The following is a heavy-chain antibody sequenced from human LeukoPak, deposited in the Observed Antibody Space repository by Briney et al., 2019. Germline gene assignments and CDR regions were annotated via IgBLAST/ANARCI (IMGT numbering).Heavy chain of an antibody. CDR2: ISYDGRNK. V-gene: IGHV3-30*04. CDR1: GFTFSTYA. J-gene: IGHJ4*02. Sequence: GGSLRLSCAASGFTFSTYAMHWVRQAPGKGLEWVAVISYDGRNKYYADSVKGRFTISRDNSKNTLYLQMNSLRAEDTALYYCARGGVDYWGQGTLVTVSS. D-gene: IGHD3-10*01. CDR3: ARGGVDY.